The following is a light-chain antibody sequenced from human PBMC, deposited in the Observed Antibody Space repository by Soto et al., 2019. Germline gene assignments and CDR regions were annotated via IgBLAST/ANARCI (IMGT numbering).Light chain of an antibody. Sequence: DILMTQSPSSLSASVGDRVTITCRASQNIDTHLNWYQHESGKVPKLLISFASNLQTGVSSRFSGSGSGTDFTLTISSLQPEDLATYYCQQFHTTPTFGQGTKVEI. J-gene: IGKJ2*01. CDR2: FAS. V-gene: IGKV1-39*01. CDR3: QQFHTTPT. CDR1: QNIDTH.